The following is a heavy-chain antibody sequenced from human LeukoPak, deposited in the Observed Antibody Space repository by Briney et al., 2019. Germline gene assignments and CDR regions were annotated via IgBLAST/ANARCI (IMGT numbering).Heavy chain of an antibody. Sequence: SETLSLTCAVYGGSFSGYYWSWIRQPPGKGLEWIGEINHSGSTNYNPSLKSRVTISVDTSKNQFSLKLSSVTAADTAVYYCARDLGYYDSSGYFGNWFDPWSQGTLVTVSS. J-gene: IGHJ5*02. D-gene: IGHD3-22*01. CDR3: ARDLGYYDSSGYFGNWFDP. CDR1: GGSFSGYY. CDR2: INHSGST. V-gene: IGHV4-34*01.